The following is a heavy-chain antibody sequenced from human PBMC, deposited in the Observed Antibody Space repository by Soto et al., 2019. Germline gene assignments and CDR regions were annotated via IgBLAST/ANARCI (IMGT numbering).Heavy chain of an antibody. Sequence: GGSLRLSCAASGFTFSSYGMHWVRQAPGKGLEWVAVIWYDGSNKYYADSVKGRFTISRDNSKNTLYLQMNSLRAEDTAVYYCARDIRYGYYDILTGPVPYYYYGMDVWGQGTTVTVSS. CDR1: GFTFSSYG. CDR2: IWYDGSNK. V-gene: IGHV3-33*01. CDR3: ARDIRYGYYDILTGPVPYYYYGMDV. D-gene: IGHD3-9*01. J-gene: IGHJ6*02.